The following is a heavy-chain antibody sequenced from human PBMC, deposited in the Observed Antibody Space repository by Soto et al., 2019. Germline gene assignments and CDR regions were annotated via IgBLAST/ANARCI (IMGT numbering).Heavy chain of an antibody. CDR2: ISSSSSYI. J-gene: IGHJ4*02. CDR1: GFTLSSYS. D-gene: IGHD4-17*01. Sequence: EVHLVESGGGLVKPGGSLRLSYAASGFTLSSYSMNWVRQAPGKGLEWVSSISSSSSYIYYADSVKGRFTISRDNAKNSLYLQMNSLRAEDTAVYYCARDGGPSYGDYSTGNFDYWGQGTLVTVSS. CDR3: ARDGGPSYGDYSTGNFDY. V-gene: IGHV3-21*01.